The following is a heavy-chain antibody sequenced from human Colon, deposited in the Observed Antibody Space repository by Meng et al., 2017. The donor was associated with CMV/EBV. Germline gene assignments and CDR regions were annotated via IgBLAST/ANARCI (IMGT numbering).Heavy chain of an antibody. D-gene: IGHD4-23*01. Sequence: GGSLKISCAASEFTFSAHSMNWVRQAPGKGLEWLSYISPSSNTIDYADSVRGRFTISRDNAKNSLYLQMNSLTAEDTAVYYCARAAVGGNDGFDYWGQGTLVTVSS. CDR1: EFTFSAHS. J-gene: IGHJ4*02. V-gene: IGHV3-48*04. CDR3: ARAAVGGNDGFDY. CDR2: ISPSSNTI.